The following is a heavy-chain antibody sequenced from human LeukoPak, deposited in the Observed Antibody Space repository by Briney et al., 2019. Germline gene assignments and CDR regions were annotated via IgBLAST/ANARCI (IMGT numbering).Heavy chain of an antibody. Sequence: PGGSLRLSCAASEFTFDSYAMHWVRQAPGKGLEWVAVISYDGSNEYYADSVKGRFTISRDNSKNTLYLQMNSLRAEDTAVYYCAKDLDSSGWYGYYFDYWGQGTLVTVSS. J-gene: IGHJ4*02. V-gene: IGHV3-30-3*01. CDR1: EFTFDSYA. D-gene: IGHD6-19*01. CDR3: AKDLDSSGWYGYYFDY. CDR2: ISYDGSNE.